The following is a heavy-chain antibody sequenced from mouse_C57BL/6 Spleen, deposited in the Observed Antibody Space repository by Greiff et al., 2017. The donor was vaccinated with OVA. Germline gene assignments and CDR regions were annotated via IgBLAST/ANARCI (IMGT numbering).Heavy chain of an antibody. CDR2: INPGSGGT. V-gene: IGHV1-54*01. J-gene: IGHJ4*01. CDR3: ARRTVVAMDY. D-gene: IGHD1-1*01. CDR1: GYAFTNYL. Sequence: VQLQQSGAELVRPGTSVKVSCKASGYAFTNYLIEWVKQRPGQGLEWIGVINPGSGGTNYNEKFKGKATLTADKSSSTAYMQLSSLTSEDSVVYFCARRTVVAMDYWGQGTSVTVSS.